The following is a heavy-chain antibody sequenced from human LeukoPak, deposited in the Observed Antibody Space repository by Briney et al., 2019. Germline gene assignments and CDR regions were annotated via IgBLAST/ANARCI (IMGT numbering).Heavy chain of an antibody. D-gene: IGHD5-12*01. CDR3: TRVIVATKDY. J-gene: IGHJ4*02. Sequence: GRSLRLSCTGSGFTFGDYAMNWVRQAPGKGLEWVGFIRSKNYGGTTEYAASAKGRFTISRDDSRSIAYLQMNSLKTEDTAVYYCTRVIVATKDYWGQGTLVTVSS. CDR1: GFTFGDYA. V-gene: IGHV3-49*04. CDR2: IRSKNYGGTT.